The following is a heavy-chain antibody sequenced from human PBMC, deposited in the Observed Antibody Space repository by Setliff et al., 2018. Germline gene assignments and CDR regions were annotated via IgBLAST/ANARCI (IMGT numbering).Heavy chain of an antibody. CDR3: ARPGTYRYFDF. Sequence: SETLSLTCTVAGASIRGGSGGSFYWAWIRQPPGKGLEWIGSVLYSGTTFYNPSLKSPVTISVDTSNNQFSLNLKSVTAADTAVYFCARPGTYRYFDFLGQGTQVTVSS. CDR1: GASIRGGSGGSFY. D-gene: IGHD1-1*01. CDR2: VLYSGTT. V-gene: IGHV4-39*01. J-gene: IGHJ4*02.